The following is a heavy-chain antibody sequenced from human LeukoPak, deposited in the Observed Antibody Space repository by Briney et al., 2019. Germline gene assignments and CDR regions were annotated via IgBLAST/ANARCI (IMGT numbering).Heavy chain of an antibody. Sequence: SETLSLTCAVYGGSFSGYYWSWLRQPPGKGLEWIGEINHSGSTNYNPSLKSRVTISVDTSKNQFSLKLSSVTAADTAVYYCAHLRVRGDFYYYYGMDVWGQGTTVTVSS. D-gene: IGHD3-10*01. CDR3: AHLRVRGDFYYYYGMDV. V-gene: IGHV4-34*01. CDR2: INHSGST. CDR1: GGSFSGYY. J-gene: IGHJ6*02.